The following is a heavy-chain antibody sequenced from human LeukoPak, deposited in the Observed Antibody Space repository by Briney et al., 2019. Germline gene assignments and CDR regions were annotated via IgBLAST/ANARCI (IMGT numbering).Heavy chain of an antibody. V-gene: IGHV5-51*01. CDR1: GYSFTSYW. CDR2: VYPGDSDT. Sequence: GESLKISCKGSGYSFTSYWIGWVRQMPGKGLEWMGIVYPGDSDTRYSPSFQGQVTISADKSISTAYLQWSSLKASDTAMYYCARQLTRGYSYGLVKGAFDIWGQGTMVTVSS. CDR3: ARQLTRGYSYGLVKGAFDI. J-gene: IGHJ3*02. D-gene: IGHD5-18*01.